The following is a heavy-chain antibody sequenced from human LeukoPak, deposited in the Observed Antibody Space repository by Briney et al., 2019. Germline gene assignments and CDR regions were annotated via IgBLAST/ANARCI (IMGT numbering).Heavy chain of an antibody. CDR1: GGTFSSYA. D-gene: IGHD3-22*01. V-gene: IGHV1-69*13. CDR2: IIPIFGTA. Sequence: SVKVSCKASGGTFSSYAISWVRQAPGQGLEWMEGIIPIFGTANYAQKFQGRVTITADESTSTAYMELSSLRSEDTAVYYCARDPLNYYDSSGYFDYWGQGTLVTVSS. CDR3: ARDPLNYYDSSGYFDY. J-gene: IGHJ4*02.